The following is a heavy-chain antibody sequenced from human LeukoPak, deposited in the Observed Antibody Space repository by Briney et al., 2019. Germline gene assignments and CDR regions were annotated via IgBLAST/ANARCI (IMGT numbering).Heavy chain of an antibody. CDR3: AREGYGDYGEAFDI. D-gene: IGHD4-17*01. V-gene: IGHV3-21*06. CDR1: GFNLSNYS. CDR2: ISSSGTYI. J-gene: IGHJ3*02. Sequence: PGGSLRLSCAASGFNLSNYSMNWVRQAPGKGLEWVSSISSSGTYIYHADSVKGRFTVSRDNAKNSLFLQMNSLRAEDTAVYYCAREGYGDYGEAFDIWGQGTMVTVSS.